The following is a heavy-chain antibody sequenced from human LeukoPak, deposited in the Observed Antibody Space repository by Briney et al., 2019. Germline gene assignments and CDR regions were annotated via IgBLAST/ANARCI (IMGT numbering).Heavy chain of an antibody. V-gene: IGHV1-18*01. Sequence: ASVEVSCKASGYTFTSYGISWVRQAPGQGLEWMGWISAYNGNTNYAQKLQGRVTMTTDTSTSTAYMELRSLRSDDTAVYYCERDLNLGSFDYWGQGTLVTVSS. CDR2: ISAYNGNT. J-gene: IGHJ4*02. CDR1: GYTFTSYG. CDR3: ERDLNLGSFDY. D-gene: IGHD3-16*01.